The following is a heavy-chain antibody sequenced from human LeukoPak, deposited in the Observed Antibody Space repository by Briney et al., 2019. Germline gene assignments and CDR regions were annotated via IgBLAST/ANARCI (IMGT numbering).Heavy chain of an antibody. V-gene: IGHV4-39*07. CDR2: IYYSGST. CDR3: ARDRRTRRGTGSDY. J-gene: IGHJ4*02. CDR1: GGSISSSSYY. Sequence: PETLSLTCTVSGGSISSSSYYWGWIRQPPGKGLEWIGSIYYSGSTYYNPSLKSRVTISVDTSKNQFSLKLSSVTAADTAVYYCARDRRTRRGTGSDYWGQGTLVTVSS. D-gene: IGHD7-27*01.